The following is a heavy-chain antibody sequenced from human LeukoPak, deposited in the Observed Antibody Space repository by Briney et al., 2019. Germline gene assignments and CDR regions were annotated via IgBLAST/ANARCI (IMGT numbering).Heavy chain of an antibody. CDR1: GFTFSSYW. V-gene: IGHV3-7*01. D-gene: IGHD3-10*01. J-gene: IGHJ4*02. Sequence: GGSLRLSCAASGFTFSSYWMSWVRQAPGKGLEWVANIKQDGSEKYYVDSVKGRFTISRDNAKNSLYLQMNSLRAEDTAVYYCARVGFTMVRGVIDYWGQGTLVTVSS. CDR2: IKQDGSEK. CDR3: ARVGFTMVRGVIDY.